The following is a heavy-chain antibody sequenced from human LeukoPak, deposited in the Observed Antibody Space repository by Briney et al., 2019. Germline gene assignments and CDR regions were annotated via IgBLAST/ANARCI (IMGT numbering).Heavy chain of an antibody. D-gene: IGHD2-2*01. CDR1: GYTFTGYY. V-gene: IGHV1-18*04. Sequence: ASVKVSCKASGYTFTGYYMHWVRQAPGQGLEWMGWISAYNGNTNYAQKLQGRVTMTTDTSTSTAYMELRSLRSDDTAVYYCARGGARCSSTSCYFLGYYYYGMDVWGQGTTVTVSS. CDR2: ISAYNGNT. J-gene: IGHJ6*02. CDR3: ARGGARCSSTSCYFLGYYYYGMDV.